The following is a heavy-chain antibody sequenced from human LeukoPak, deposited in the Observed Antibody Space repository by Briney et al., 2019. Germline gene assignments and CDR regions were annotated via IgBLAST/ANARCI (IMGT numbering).Heavy chain of an antibody. J-gene: IGHJ4*02. CDR3: ARGGVTIFGVVPQKPLDY. CDR2: IYYSGST. V-gene: IGHV4-39*07. CDR1: GGSISSSSYY. Sequence: PSETLSLTCTVSGGSISSSSYYWGWIRQPPGKGLEWIGSIYYSGSTYYNPSLKSRVTISVDTSKNQFSLKLSSVTAADTAVYYCARGGVTIFGVVPQKPLDYWGQGTLVTVSS. D-gene: IGHD3-3*01.